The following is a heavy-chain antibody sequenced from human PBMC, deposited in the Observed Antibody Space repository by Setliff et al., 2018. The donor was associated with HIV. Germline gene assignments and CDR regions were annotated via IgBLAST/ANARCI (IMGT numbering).Heavy chain of an antibody. J-gene: IGHJ4*02. CDR2: ISADNGNR. V-gene: IGHV1-18*01. CDR1: GHTFTNYG. Sequence: ASVKVSCKASGHTFTNYGISWVRQAPGQGLEWMGWISADNGNRKNAQKFQGRVTMTTDTSTSTAYMELSYLRSEDTAVYYCARGVAVPHEIYFDFWGQGTLVTVS. D-gene: IGHD1-1*01. CDR3: ARGVAVPHEIYFDF.